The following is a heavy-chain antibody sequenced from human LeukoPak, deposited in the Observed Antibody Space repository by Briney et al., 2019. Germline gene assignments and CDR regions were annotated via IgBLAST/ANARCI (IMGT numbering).Heavy chain of an antibody. CDR1: GSSFTTYW. CDR2: IYPGDSDT. Sequence: GGSLKISFKGSGSSFTTYWIGWVRPMPGKGVGWMGIIYPGDSDTIYSPSFQGQVTISADRSICTAYQQWSSLKASDTAMYYCARPYYGSGYYEYWGQGTLVTVSS. CDR3: ARPYYGSGYYEY. V-gene: IGHV5-51*01. J-gene: IGHJ4*02. D-gene: IGHD3-10*01.